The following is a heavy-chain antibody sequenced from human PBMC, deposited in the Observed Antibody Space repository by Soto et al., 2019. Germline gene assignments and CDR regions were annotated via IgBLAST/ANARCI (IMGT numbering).Heavy chain of an antibody. V-gene: IGHV1-46*01. Sequence: ASVKVSCKASGYTFTSYYMHWVRQAPGQGLEWMGIINPSGGSTSYAQKFQGRFTISRDNSKNTLYLQMNSLRAEDTAVYYCARDNYDSSGSLNYWGQGTLVTVSS. CDR1: GYTFTSYY. CDR3: ARDNYDSSGSLNY. D-gene: IGHD3-22*01. CDR2: INPSGGST. J-gene: IGHJ4*02.